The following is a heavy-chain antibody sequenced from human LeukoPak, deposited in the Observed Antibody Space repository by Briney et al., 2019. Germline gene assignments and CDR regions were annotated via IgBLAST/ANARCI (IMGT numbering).Heavy chain of an antibody. J-gene: IGHJ4*02. V-gene: IGHV3-48*01. CDR1: GFTFSSYS. CDR2: ISSSSTI. D-gene: IGHD5-12*01. CDR3: ARDILVATIYGGGFDY. Sequence: GGSLRLSCAASGFTFSSYSMNWVRQAPGKGLEWVSYISSSSTIYYADSVKGRFTISRDNAKNSLYLQMNSLRAEDTAVYCCARDILVATIYGGGFDYWGQGTLVTVSS.